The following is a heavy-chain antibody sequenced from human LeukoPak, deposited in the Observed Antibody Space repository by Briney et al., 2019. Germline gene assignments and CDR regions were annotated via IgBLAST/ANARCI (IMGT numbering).Heavy chain of an antibody. Sequence: GRSLRLSCAASGFTFDDYAMHWVRQAPGNGLEWVSGISWNSGSIGYADSVKGRFTISRDNAKNSQYLQMNSLRAEDTALYYCAKSVVPAAILSWFDPWGQGTLVTVSS. CDR3: AKSVVPAAILSWFDP. CDR2: ISWNSGSI. V-gene: IGHV3-9*01. J-gene: IGHJ5*02. D-gene: IGHD2-2*02. CDR1: GFTFDDYA.